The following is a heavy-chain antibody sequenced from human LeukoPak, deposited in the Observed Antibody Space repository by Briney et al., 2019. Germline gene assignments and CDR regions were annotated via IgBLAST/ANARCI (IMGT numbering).Heavy chain of an antibody. D-gene: IGHD1-26*01. V-gene: IGHV1-18*01. CDR2: ISAYNGNT. Sequence: ASVKVSCKASGYTFTSYGISWVRQAPGQGLEWTGWISAYNGNTNYAQKLQGRVTMTTDTSTSTAYMELRSLRSDDTAVYYCARHQDLRYSGSYRGFDYWGQGTLVTVSS. CDR1: GYTFTSYG. J-gene: IGHJ4*02. CDR3: ARHQDLRYSGSYRGFDY.